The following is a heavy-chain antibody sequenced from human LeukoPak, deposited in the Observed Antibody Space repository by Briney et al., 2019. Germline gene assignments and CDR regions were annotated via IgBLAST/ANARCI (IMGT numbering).Heavy chain of an antibody. CDR1: GYTFTGYY. Sequence: ASVKVSCKASGYTFTGYYMHWVRQAPGQGLEWMGWINPNSGGTNYAQKFRGRATMTRDTSISTAYMELSRLRSDDTAVYYCAREGSGGSRDAFDIWGQGTLVTVSS. D-gene: IGHD1-26*01. V-gene: IGHV1-2*02. CDR3: AREGSGGSRDAFDI. CDR2: INPNSGGT. J-gene: IGHJ4*02.